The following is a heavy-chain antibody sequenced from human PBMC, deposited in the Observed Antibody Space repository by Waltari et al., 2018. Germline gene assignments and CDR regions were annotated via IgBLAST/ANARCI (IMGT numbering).Heavy chain of an antibody. CDR2: VNHRGST. CDR1: GGSFSGYY. J-gene: IGHJ6*02. Sequence: QVQLQQWGAGLLKPSETLSLTCAVYGGSFSGYYWSWIRQPPGKGRQWIGEVNHRGSTNYNPSLKSRVTISVDTSKNQFSLKLSSVTAADTAVYYCASSGRSLGYCSSTSCYNSWDARINYGMDVWGQGTTVTVSS. V-gene: IGHV4-34*01. CDR3: ASSGRSLGYCSSTSCYNSWDARINYGMDV. D-gene: IGHD2-2*02.